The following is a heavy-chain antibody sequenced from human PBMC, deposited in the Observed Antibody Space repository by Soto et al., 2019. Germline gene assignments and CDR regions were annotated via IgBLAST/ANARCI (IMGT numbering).Heavy chain of an antibody. CDR2: ISAYNGNT. J-gene: IGHJ4*02. CDR3: ALGRAWQQLDYYFDY. Sequence: APVKVSCKASGYTFTSYGISWVRQAPGQGLEWMGWISAYNGNTNYAQKLQGRVTMTTDTSTSTAYMELRSLRSDDTAVYYCALGRAWQQLDYYFDYWGQGTLVTVSS. V-gene: IGHV1-18*01. D-gene: IGHD6-13*01. CDR1: GYTFTSYG.